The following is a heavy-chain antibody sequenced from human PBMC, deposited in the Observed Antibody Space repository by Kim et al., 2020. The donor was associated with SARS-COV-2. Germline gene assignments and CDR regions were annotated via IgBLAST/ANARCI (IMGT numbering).Heavy chain of an antibody. Sequence: SETLSLTCTVSGGSISSYYWSWIRQPPGKGLEWIGYIYYSGSTNYNPSLKSRVTISVDTSKNQFSLKLSSVTAADTAVYYCARWTHYDFWSGYYTGWFDPWGQGTLVTVSS. CDR3: ARWTHYDFWSGYYTGWFDP. CDR2: IYYSGST. J-gene: IGHJ5*02. D-gene: IGHD3-3*01. V-gene: IGHV4-59*13. CDR1: GGSISSYY.